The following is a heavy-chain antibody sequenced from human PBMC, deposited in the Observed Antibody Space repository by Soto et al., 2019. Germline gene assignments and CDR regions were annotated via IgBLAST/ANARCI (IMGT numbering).Heavy chain of an antibody. CDR2: ITGSGGIT. CDR1: GFTLSSNA. V-gene: IGHV3-23*01. CDR3: AKHTTFCYDRTGPGDYFDY. Sequence: GGSLRLSCAASGFTLSSNAMSWVRQAPGKGLEWVSGITGSGGITDYADSVKGRFTISRDHSRNTLYLQMNYLRVEDTAVYFCAKHTTFCYDRTGPGDYFDYWGQGTLVTVSS. D-gene: IGHD5-12*01. J-gene: IGHJ4*02.